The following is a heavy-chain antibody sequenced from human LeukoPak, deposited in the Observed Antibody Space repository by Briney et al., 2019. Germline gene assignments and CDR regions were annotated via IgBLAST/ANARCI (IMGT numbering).Heavy chain of an antibody. J-gene: IGHJ4*02. CDR1: GGSIRSSYYY. V-gene: IGHV4-39*07. D-gene: IGHD3-10*01. Sequence: SETLSLTCTVSGGSIRSSYYYWGWIRQPPGKGLEWIGSIYDSGSTYYNPSLKSRVTISVDTSRNQFSLRLSSVTAADTAVYYCARGGGFYGSGTTHFDYWGQGTLVTISS. CDR2: IYDSGST. CDR3: ARGGGFYGSGTTHFDY.